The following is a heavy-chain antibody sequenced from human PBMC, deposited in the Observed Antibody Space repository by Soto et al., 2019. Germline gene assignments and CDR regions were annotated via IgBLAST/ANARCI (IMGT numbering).Heavy chain of an antibody. J-gene: IGHJ6*02. CDR3: AKERYYYDSSGYLVSPYYYYGMDV. V-gene: IGHV3-30*18. D-gene: IGHD3-22*01. Sequence: GGSLRLSCAASGFTFSSYGMHWVRQAPGKGLEWVAVISYDGSNKYYADSVKGRFTISRDNSKNTLYLQMNSLRAEDTAVYYCAKERYYYDSSGYLVSPYYYYGMDVWGQGTTVTVSS. CDR2: ISYDGSNK. CDR1: GFTFSSYG.